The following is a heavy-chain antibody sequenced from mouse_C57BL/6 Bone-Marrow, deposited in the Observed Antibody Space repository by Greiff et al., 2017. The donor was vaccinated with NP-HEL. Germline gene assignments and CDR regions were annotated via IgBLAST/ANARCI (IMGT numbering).Heavy chain of an antibody. V-gene: IGHV5-17*01. CDR3: ARPTPLGYFDV. Sequence: VQLKESGGGLVKPGGSLKLSCAASGFTFSDYGMHWVRQAPEKGLEWVAYISSGSSTIYYADTVKGRFTISRDNAKNTLFLQMTSLRSEDTAMYYCARPTPLGYFDVWGTGTTVTVSS. J-gene: IGHJ1*03. CDR1: GFTFSDYG. D-gene: IGHD6-1*01. CDR2: ISSGSSTI.